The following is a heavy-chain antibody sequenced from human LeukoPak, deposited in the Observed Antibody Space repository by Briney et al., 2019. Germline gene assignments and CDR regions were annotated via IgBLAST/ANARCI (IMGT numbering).Heavy chain of an antibody. J-gene: IGHJ6*04. D-gene: IGHD5-12*01. V-gene: IGHV1-69*06. CDR2: IIPIFGTA. CDR1: GGTFSSYA. Sequence: SVKVSCKASGGTFSSYAISWVRQDPGQGLEWMGGIIPIFGTANYAQKFQGRVTITADKSTSTAYMELSSLRSEDTAVYYCARVIKDVVGGYDLLYYYYGMDVWGKGTTVTVSS. CDR3: ARVIKDVVGGYDLLYYYYGMDV.